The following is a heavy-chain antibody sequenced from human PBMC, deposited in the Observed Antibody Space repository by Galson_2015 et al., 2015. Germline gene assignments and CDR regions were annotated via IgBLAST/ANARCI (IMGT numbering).Heavy chain of an antibody. V-gene: IGHV6-1*01. CDR2: TYYRSKWYN. CDR3: ARGSGRYAMDV. J-gene: IGHJ6*02. D-gene: IGHD3-10*01. Sequence: WIRHSPSRGLEWLGRTYYRSKWYNDYAVSVRSRITINPDTSKNQFSLQLRSVTPDDTAVYYCARGSGRYAMDVWGQGTTVTVSS.